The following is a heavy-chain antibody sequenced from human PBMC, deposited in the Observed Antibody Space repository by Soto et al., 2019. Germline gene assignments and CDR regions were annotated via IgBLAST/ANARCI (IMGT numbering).Heavy chain of an antibody. CDR3: ARASGYCGGDCSSGY. D-gene: IGHD2-21*02. CDR2: IIPIFGTA. Sequence: SVKVSCKASGGTFSSYAISWVRRAPGQGLEWMGGIIPIFGTANYAQKFQGRVTITADESTSTAYMELSSLRSEDTAVYYCARASGYCGGDCSSGYWGQGTLVTVSS. J-gene: IGHJ4*02. CDR1: GGTFSSYA. V-gene: IGHV1-69*13.